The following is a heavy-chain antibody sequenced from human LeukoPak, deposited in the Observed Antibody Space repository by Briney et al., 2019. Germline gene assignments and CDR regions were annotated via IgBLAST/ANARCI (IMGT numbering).Heavy chain of an antibody. Sequence: PSETLSLTCTVSGGSISSYYWSWIRQPAGKGLEWIGHIYTSGSTNYNPSLKSRLTMSLDASKKQISLSLSSVTAADTAVYFCARGHNWNDGQDYWGQGILVIVSS. D-gene: IGHD1-20*01. CDR2: IYTSGST. V-gene: IGHV4-4*07. J-gene: IGHJ4*02. CDR3: ARGHNWNDGQDY. CDR1: GGSISSYY.